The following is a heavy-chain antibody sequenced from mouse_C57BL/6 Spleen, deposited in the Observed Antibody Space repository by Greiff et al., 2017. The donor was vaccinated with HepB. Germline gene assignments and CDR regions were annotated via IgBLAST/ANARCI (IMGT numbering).Heavy chain of an antibody. CDR2: IHPRDGST. Sequence: QVQLQQSGPELVKPGASVKLSCKASGYTFTSDEINWVKQRPGQGLESIGWIHPRDGSTKYNEKFKGKATLTVDTSSSTAYMELRSLTSEDAAVYFCASDSGGYHYFYYWGQGTTLTVSS. V-gene: IGHV1-85*01. J-gene: IGHJ2*01. D-gene: IGHD2-13*01. CDR3: ASDSGGYHYFYY. CDR1: GYTFTSDE.